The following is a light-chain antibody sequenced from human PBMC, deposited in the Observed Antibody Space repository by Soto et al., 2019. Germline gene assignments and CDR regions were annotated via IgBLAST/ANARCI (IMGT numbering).Light chain of an antibody. CDR2: EVS. V-gene: IGLV2-14*01. CDR3: SSYTSSSTVV. J-gene: IGLJ1*01. CDR1: SSDVGGYNY. Sequence: QSALTQPASVSGSPGQSITISCTGTSSDVGGYNYVSWYQHHPGKAPRLIIYEVSNRPSGVSNRFSGSKSGNTASLTISGLQADDEADYYCSSYTSSSTVVFGIGTRSPP.